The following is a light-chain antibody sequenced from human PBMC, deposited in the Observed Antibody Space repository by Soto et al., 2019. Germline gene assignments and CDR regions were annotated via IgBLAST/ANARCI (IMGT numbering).Light chain of an antibody. V-gene: IGKV3-20*01. J-gene: IGKJ2*01. Sequence: EIVLTQSPGTLSLSPGERATLSCRASQSVSSSYLAWYQQKHGQAPRLLIYGASSRSTSIPDRFSGSGCGTDFTLTISRMEHEDFAVYYCQQYGSSPPSFGQGTKLEIK. CDR2: GAS. CDR3: QQYGSSPPS. CDR1: QSVSSSY.